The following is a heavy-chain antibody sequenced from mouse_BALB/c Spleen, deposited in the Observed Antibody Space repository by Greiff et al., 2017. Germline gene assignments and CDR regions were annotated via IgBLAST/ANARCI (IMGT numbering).Heavy chain of an antibody. V-gene: IGHV1S137*01. D-gene: IGHD1-1*01. CDR2: ISTYYGDA. J-gene: IGHJ2*01. CDR3: ARWGTTVVGFDY. CDR1: GYTFTDYA. Sequence: QVHVKQSGAELVRPGVSVKISCKGSGYTFTDYAMHWVKQSHAKSLEWIGVISTYYGDASYNQKFKGKATMTVDKSSSTAYMELARLTSEDSAIYYCARWGTTVVGFDYWGQGTTLTVSS.